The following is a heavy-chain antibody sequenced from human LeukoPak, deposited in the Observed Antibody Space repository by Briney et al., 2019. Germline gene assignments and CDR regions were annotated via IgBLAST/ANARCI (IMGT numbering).Heavy chain of an antibody. CDR1: GFTFSSYS. D-gene: IGHD6-13*01. J-gene: IGHJ6*03. Sequence: GGSLRLSCAASGFTFSSYSMNWVRQAPGKGLEWVSSISSSSSYIYYADSVKGRFTISRDNAKNSLYLQMNSLRAEDTAVYYCAKDPAAAGSLYYYYYMDVWGKGTTVTISS. CDR2: ISSSSSYI. V-gene: IGHV3-21*01. CDR3: AKDPAAAGSLYYYYYMDV.